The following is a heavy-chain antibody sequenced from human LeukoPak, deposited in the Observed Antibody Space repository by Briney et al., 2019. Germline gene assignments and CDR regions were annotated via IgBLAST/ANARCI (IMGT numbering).Heavy chain of an antibody. Sequence: PGGSLRLSCAASGFTFSSFAMSWVRQAPGKGLEWVSAIRGSDGSTYYADSVKGRFTISRDNSKNTLNLQMNSLRAEDTAVYYCAKDKRDGTTVVIDCWGQGTLVTVSS. J-gene: IGHJ4*02. CDR3: AKDKRDGTTVVIDC. CDR2: IRGSDGST. V-gene: IGHV3-23*01. CDR1: GFTFSSFA. D-gene: IGHD4-23*01.